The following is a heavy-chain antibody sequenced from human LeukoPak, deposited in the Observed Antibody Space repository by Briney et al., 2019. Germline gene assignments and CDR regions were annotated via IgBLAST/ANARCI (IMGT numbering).Heavy chain of an antibody. Sequence: PSETLSLTCTVSGGSISSYYWSWIRQPAGKGLEWIGRVYTSGTTSYNPSLKSRVTMSVDTSKNQFSLRLSSVTAADTAVYYCAMLSSGTTIDYWGQGTLVTVSS. J-gene: IGHJ4*02. V-gene: IGHV4-4*07. CDR1: GGSISSYY. D-gene: IGHD3-10*01. CDR3: AMLSSGTTIDY. CDR2: VYTSGTT.